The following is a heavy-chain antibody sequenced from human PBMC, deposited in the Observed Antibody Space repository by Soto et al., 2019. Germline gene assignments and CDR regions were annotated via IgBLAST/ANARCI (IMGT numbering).Heavy chain of an antibody. J-gene: IGHJ3*02. CDR1: GYTFTSYG. V-gene: IGHV1-18*01. CDR3: AGGERRLELGGI. CDR2: ISAYNGNT. Sequence: QVQLVQSGAEVKKPGASVKVSCKASGYTFTSYGISWVRQAPGQGLEWMGWISAYNGNTNYAQKFQGRVTMTRDTSISTAYMELSRLRSDDTAVYYCAGGERRLELGGIWGQGTMVTVSS. D-gene: IGHD1-7*01.